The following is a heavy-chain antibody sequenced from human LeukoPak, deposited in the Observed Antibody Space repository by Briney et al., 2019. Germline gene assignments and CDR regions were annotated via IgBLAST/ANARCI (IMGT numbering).Heavy chain of an antibody. V-gene: IGHV3-53*01. CDR1: GFTVSSNY. CDR3: ARDPYDSSGPMGD. D-gene: IGHD3-22*01. J-gene: IGHJ4*02. Sequence: QSGGSLRLSCAASGFTVSSNYMSWVRQAPGKGLEWVSVIYSGGSTYYADSVKGRFTISRDNSKNTLYLQMNSLRAEDTAVYCCARDPYDSSGPMGDWGQGTLVTVSP. CDR2: IYSGGST.